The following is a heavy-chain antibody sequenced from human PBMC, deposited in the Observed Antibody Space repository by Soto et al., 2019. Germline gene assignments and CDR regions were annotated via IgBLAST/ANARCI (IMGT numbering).Heavy chain of an antibody. CDR3: AIHTYCSSTSCYPLFPP. D-gene: IGHD2-2*01. CDR2: IYYSGST. V-gene: IGHV4-59*01. CDR1: GRSISSYY. J-gene: IGHJ1*01. Sequence: PSETLSLTCTVSGRSISSYYWSWIRQPPGKGLERIGYIYYSGSTNYNPSLKSRVTISVDTSKNQFSLKLSSVTAADTAVYYCAIHTYCSSTSCYPLFPPRGQGTLVTVSA.